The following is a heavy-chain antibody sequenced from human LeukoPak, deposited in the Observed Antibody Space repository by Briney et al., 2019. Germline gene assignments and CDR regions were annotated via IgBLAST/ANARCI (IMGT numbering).Heavy chain of an antibody. J-gene: IGHJ6*02. CDR2: IYHSGST. Sequence: GSLRLSCAASGFTFSSYAMSWVRQPPGKGLEWIGEIYHSGSTNYNPSLKSRVTISVDKSKNQFSLELSSVTAADTAVYYCARVGFCTSNKCYSYYYYGMDVWGQGTTVTVSS. CDR1: GFTFSSYAM. V-gene: IGHV4-4*02. CDR3: ARVGFCTSNKCYSYYYYGMDV. D-gene: IGHD2-2*02.